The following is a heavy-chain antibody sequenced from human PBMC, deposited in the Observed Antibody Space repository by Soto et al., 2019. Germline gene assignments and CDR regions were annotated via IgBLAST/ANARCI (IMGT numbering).Heavy chain of an antibody. J-gene: IGHJ6*02. V-gene: IGHV1-69*13. CDR1: GGTFSSYA. Sequence: ASVKVSCKASGGTFSSYAISWVRQAPGQGLEWMGGIIPIFGTANYAQKFQGRVTITADESTSTAYMELSSLRSEDTAVYYCASSGYVGDYYYGMDVWGQGTTVTVSS. CDR3: ASSGYVGDYYYGMDV. CDR2: IIPIFGTA. D-gene: IGHD5-12*01.